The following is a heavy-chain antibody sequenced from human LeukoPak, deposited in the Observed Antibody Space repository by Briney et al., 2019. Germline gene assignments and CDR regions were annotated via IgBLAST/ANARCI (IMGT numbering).Heavy chain of an antibody. V-gene: IGHV3-30*14. J-gene: IGHJ4*02. CDR3: AGDWYYYDSSGYYRYFDY. D-gene: IGHD3-22*01. CDR2: ISYDGSNK. CDR1: GFTFSSYA. Sequence: GGSLRLSCAASGFTFSSYAMHWVRQAPGKGLEWVAVISYDGSNKYYADSVKGRFTISRDNSKNTLYLQMNSLRAEDTAVYYCAGDWYYYDSSGYYRYFDYWGQGTLVTVSS.